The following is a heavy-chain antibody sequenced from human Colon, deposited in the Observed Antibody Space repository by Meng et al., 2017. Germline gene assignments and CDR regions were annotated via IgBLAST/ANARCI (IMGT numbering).Heavy chain of an antibody. J-gene: IGHJ4*02. V-gene: IGHV3-33*01. CDR3: ARYRSGSSDY. Sequence: GESLKISCVASGFIFRSYGMHWVRQAPGKGLEWVGVIWYDGSKTYYADSVKGRFCISRDNSKNTVYLQMNSLRVEDTAVYYCARYRSGSSDYWGPGTLVTVSS. CDR2: IWYDGSKT. CDR1: GFIFRSYG. D-gene: IGHD3-10*01.